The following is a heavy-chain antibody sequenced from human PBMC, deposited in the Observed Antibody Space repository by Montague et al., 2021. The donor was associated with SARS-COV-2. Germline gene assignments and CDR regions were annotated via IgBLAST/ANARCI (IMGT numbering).Heavy chain of an antibody. J-gene: IGHJ3*02. CDR2: TYYRSKWYH. V-gene: IGHV6-1*01. D-gene: IGHD2-15*01. CDR1: GDSAASNTAT. Sequence: CAISGDSAASNTATWNWVRQSPSIGLEWLGRTYYRSKWYHDYAISLKSRITINPDTSKNQFSLQLSSVAPEDTAVFYCARTTTRMLYPENAFDIWGQGTMVTVSS. CDR3: ARTTTRMLYPENAFDI.